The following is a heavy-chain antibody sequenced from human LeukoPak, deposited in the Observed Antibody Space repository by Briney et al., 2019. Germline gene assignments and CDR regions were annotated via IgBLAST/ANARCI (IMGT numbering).Heavy chain of an antibody. CDR2: ISAYNGNT. CDR1: GYTFTSHG. Sequence: ASVKVSCKASGYTFTSHGISWVRQAPGQGLEWLGWISAYNGNTNYAQNLQGRVTMTADTSTSTAYMELRSLRSDDTAVYFCARDRLRWMSSTSLDYWGQGALVTVSS. D-gene: IGHD2-2*01. CDR3: ARDRLRWMSSTSLDY. V-gene: IGHV1-18*01. J-gene: IGHJ4*02.